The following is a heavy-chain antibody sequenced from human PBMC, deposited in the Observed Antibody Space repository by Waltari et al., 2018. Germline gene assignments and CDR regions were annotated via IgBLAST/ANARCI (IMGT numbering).Heavy chain of an antibody. V-gene: IGHV3-23*01. CDR2: VTGSGGTT. Sequence: GFTFTKNAMAWVRQAPGKGLEWVSAVTGSGGTTHYADSVKGRFTISRHNSENTIFLQMDSLRVEDTAIYYCARDRFLLWFGLLDVWGQGTTVTVSS. CDR3: ARDRFLLWFGLLDV. CDR1: GFTFTKNA. D-gene: IGHD3-10*01. J-gene: IGHJ6*02.